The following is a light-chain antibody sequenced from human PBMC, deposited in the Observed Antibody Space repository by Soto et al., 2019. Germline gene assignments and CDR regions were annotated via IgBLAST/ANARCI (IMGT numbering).Light chain of an antibody. CDR1: QSVLYRSNNKNY. J-gene: IGKJ3*01. CDR3: QQYYSTPLS. Sequence: DIVMTQSPDSLDVSLGERATINCKSSQSVLYRSNNKNYLAWYQQKPGQPPKLLIYWASTRESGVPDRFSGSGSGTDFTLTISSLQAEDVAVYYCQQYYSTPLSFGPGTKVDIK. CDR2: WAS. V-gene: IGKV4-1*01.